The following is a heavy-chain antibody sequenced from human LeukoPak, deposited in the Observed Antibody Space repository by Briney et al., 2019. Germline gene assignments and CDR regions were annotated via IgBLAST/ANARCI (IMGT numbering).Heavy chain of an antibody. Sequence: GGSLRLTCAASGFTFSSHWMNWVRQAPGKGLEWVANIKGDGSETYYLDSVKGRFTISRDNAKNSLYLQMNSLRAEDTAVYYCARGGGSGYDWGTVYWGQGTLVTVSS. V-gene: IGHV3-7*04. J-gene: IGHJ4*02. CDR1: GFTFSSHW. CDR3: ARGGGSGYDWGTVY. D-gene: IGHD5-12*01. CDR2: IKGDGSET.